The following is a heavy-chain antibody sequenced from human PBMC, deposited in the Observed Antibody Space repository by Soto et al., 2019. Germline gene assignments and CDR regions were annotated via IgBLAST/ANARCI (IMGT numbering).Heavy chain of an antibody. D-gene: IGHD2-8*02. V-gene: IGHV3-23*01. CDR1: GLPFSSYA. CDR3: AKGGPPFLTWCGP. J-gene: IGHJ5*01. Sequence: GSRRLSCAASGLPFSSYAMNWVRQAPGKGLEWISVISNSGHIAYYADSVKGRFTISRDNSNNTLYLQMKSLRAEDTAAYYCAKGGPPFLTWCGPWCQGTLVNVSA. CDR2: ISNSGHIA.